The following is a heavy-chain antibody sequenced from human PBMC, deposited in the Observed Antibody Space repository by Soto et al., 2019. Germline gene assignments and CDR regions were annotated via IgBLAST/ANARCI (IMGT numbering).Heavy chain of an antibody. D-gene: IGHD3-10*01. J-gene: IGHJ4*02. CDR1: GGSINSYF. Sequence: XATLSLAFTVSGGSINSYFWSWIRQSPGKGLEWIGHIYYSGSTSYSPSLKSRVSISVDTSKNQFSLEVHSVTAADTAVYYCARAGTNMVQFDYWGQGTLVTVSS. CDR3: ARAGTNMVQFDY. V-gene: IGHV4-59*01. CDR2: IYYSGST.